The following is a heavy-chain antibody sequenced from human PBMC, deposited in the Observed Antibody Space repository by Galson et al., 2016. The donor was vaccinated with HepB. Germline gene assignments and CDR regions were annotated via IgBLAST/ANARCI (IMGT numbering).Heavy chain of an antibody. V-gene: IGHV3-11*01. J-gene: IGHJ6*03. CDR1: KFSFSDYY. CDR3: ARVPTSSIPGRPPIFYYYYYYMDV. Sequence: SLRLSCAASKFSFSDYYMSWIRQAPGKGLEWISYISTSGSTIFYADSVKGRFTISRDNANNSLFLQMNSLRAEDTAVYYCARVPTSSIPGRPPIFYYYYYYMDVWGKGTTVTVSS. CDR2: ISTSGSTI. D-gene: IGHD6-6*01.